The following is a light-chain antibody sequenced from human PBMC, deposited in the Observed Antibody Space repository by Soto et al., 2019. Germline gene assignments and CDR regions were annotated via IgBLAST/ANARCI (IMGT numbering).Light chain of an antibody. V-gene: IGLV3-21*04. CDR1: NIGSKS. CDR3: QVWDSSSDHYV. J-gene: IGLJ1*01. CDR2: YDR. Sequence: SYELTQPPSVSVAPGKTARITCGGNNIGSKSVHWYQQKPGQAPVLVIYYDRDRPSGIPERFSGSNSGKTATLTISRVEDGDEAYYYWQVWDSSSDHYVFGTGTKLTVL.